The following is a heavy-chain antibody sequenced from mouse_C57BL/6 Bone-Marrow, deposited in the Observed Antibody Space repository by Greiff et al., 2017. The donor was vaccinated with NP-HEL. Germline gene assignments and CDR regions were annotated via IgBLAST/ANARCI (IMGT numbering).Heavy chain of an antibody. J-gene: IGHJ2*01. CDR3: ARCFLLGHVDY. D-gene: IGHD1-1*01. V-gene: IGHV1-31*01. CDR2: IYPYNGVS. CDR1: GYSFTGYY. Sequence: EVQGVESGPELVKPGASVKISCKASGYSFTGYYMHWVKQSHGNILDWIGYIYPYNGVSSYNQKFKGKATLTVDKSSSTAYMELRSLTSEDSAVYYCARCFLLGHVDYWGQGTTLTVSS.